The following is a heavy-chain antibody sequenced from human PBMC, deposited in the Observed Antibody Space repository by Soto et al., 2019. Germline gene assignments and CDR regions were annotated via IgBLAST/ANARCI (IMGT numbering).Heavy chain of an antibody. Sequence: SETLSLTCTVSGDSIRSYYWSWIRQPPGKGLEWIGYIYYSGYTSYNPSLKSRVTISEDTSKNQFSLKLLSVTTADTAVYFCAAGEASSRNLAPYYLDFWGQGTLVTVSS. V-gene: IGHV4-59*01. CDR1: GDSIRSYY. D-gene: IGHD6-13*01. CDR2: IYYSGYT. J-gene: IGHJ4*02. CDR3: AAGEASSRNLAPYYLDF.